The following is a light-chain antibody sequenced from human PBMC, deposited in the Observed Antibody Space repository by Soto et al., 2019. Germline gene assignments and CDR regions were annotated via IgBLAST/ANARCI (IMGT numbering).Light chain of an antibody. CDR3: QQFSSYPLT. Sequence: VLSQSPGTLSLSPGERATLSCRASQSVSSTYLAWYQQKPGQAPRLLIYGASSRATGIPDRFSGSGSGTDFTLTISRLEPEDFAVYYCQQFSSYPLTFGGGTKV. CDR2: GAS. V-gene: IGKV3-20*01. CDR1: QSVSSTY. J-gene: IGKJ4*01.